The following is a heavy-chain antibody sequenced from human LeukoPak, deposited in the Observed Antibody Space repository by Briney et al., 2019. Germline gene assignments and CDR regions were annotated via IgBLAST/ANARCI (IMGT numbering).Heavy chain of an antibody. V-gene: IGHV3-23*01. CDR3: AKYVPRTKDY. CDR2: ISGSGANT. Sequence: PGGSLRLSCAASGFTFSTYAMSWVRQAPGKGLEWVSTISGSGANTYYADSVRGRLTISRDNSKNTLYLHMNSLRAEDTAVYYCAKYVPRTKDYWGQGTLVTVSS. J-gene: IGHJ4*02. D-gene: IGHD1-14*01. CDR1: GFTFSTYA.